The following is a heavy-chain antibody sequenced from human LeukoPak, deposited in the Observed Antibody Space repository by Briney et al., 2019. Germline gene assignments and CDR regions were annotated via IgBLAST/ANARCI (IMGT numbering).Heavy chain of an antibody. CDR1: GFTVSSNY. D-gene: IGHD3-22*01. CDR2: IYSGGST. V-gene: IGHV3-53*01. Sequence: GGSLRLSCAASGFTVSSNYMSWVRQAPGKGLEWVSVIYSGGSTYYADSVKGRFTISRDNSKNTLCLQMNSLRAEDTAVYYCASYRDSSGYNPVVLDYWGQGTLVTVSS. CDR3: ASYRDSSGYNPVVLDY. J-gene: IGHJ4*02.